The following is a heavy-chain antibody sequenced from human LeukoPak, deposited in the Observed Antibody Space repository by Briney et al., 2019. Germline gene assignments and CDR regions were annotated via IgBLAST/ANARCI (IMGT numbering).Heavy chain of an antibody. V-gene: IGHV4-34*01. J-gene: IGHJ4*02. CDR3: ARVIGTASYHFDY. Sequence: PSETLSLTCAVYGGSFSDYFWSWIRQPPGKGLEWIGEISHSGSTTYNPSLKSRVTISVDTSKNQFSLQLSSVTAADTALYYCARVIGTASYHFDYWGQGTLVTVSS. D-gene: IGHD1-1*01. CDR2: ISHSGST. CDR1: GGSFSDYF.